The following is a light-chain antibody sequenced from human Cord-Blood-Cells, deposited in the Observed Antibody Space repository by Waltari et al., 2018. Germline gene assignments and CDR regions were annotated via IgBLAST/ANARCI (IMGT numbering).Light chain of an antibody. CDR3: QQYDNLLVT. CDR1: QDISNY. Sequence: DIQMTQSPSSLSASVGDRVTLTCQASQDISNYLNWYQQKPGKAPKLLIYDASHLETGVPSRFSGSGSGTDFTFTISRLQPEVIATYYCQQYDNLLVTFGGVTKVEIK. J-gene: IGKJ4*01. CDR2: DAS. V-gene: IGKV1-33*01.